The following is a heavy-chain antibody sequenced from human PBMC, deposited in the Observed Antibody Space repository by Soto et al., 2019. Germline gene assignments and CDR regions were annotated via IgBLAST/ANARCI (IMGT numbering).Heavy chain of an antibody. CDR2: IWYDGSNK. Sequence: GGSLRLSCAASGFTFSSYGMHWVRQAPGKGLEWVAVIWYDGSNKYYADSVKGRFTISRDNSKNTLYLQMNSLRAEDTDVYYCAREYTHAGAVAGTFDYWGQGPLVTVSS. CDR1: GFTFSSYG. J-gene: IGHJ4*02. V-gene: IGHV3-33*01. CDR3: AREYTHAGAVAGTFDY. D-gene: IGHD6-19*01.